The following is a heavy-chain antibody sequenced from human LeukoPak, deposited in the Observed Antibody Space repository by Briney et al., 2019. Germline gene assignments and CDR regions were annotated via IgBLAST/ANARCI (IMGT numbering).Heavy chain of an antibody. J-gene: IGHJ4*02. CDR2: IIGSGNTI. Sequence: GGSLRLSCAASGFTFSSYWMNWVRQAPGKGLEWISYIIGSGNTIYYADSVKGRFTISRDNTKNSLYLQMNSLRADDTAVYYCARERTTIVSGTTIGAYWGQGTLVTVSS. CDR3: ARERTTIVSGTTIGAY. CDR1: GFTFSSYW. D-gene: IGHD2/OR15-2a*01. V-gene: IGHV3-48*04.